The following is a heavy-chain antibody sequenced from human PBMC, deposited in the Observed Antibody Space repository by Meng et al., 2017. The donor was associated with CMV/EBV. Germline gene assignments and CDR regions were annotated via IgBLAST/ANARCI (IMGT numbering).Heavy chain of an antibody. Sequence: FSRYYWRWIRQPPGKGLEWVGEINHSGSPNYNPSLKSRVTISVDTSKNQFSLKLSSVTAADTAVYYCARVDGITIFGVVITEGYYFDYWGQGTLVTVSS. CDR2: INHSGSP. CDR1: FSRYY. D-gene: IGHD3-3*01. J-gene: IGHJ4*02. CDR3: ARVDGITIFGVVITEGYYFDY. V-gene: IGHV4-34*01.